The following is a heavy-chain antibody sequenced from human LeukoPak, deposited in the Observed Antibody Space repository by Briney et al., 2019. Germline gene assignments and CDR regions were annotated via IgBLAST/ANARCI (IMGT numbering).Heavy chain of an antibody. J-gene: IGHJ1*01. CDR3: AKDISSYYYDSSGSADQYFQH. Sequence: GGSLRLSCAASGFTFDDYAMHWVRHAPGKGLEWVSGISWNSGSIGYADSVKGRFTISRDNAKNSLYLQMNSLRAEDTALYYCAKDISSYYYDSSGSADQYFQHWGQGTLVTVSS. CDR2: ISWNSGSI. CDR1: GFTFDDYA. V-gene: IGHV3-9*01. D-gene: IGHD3-22*01.